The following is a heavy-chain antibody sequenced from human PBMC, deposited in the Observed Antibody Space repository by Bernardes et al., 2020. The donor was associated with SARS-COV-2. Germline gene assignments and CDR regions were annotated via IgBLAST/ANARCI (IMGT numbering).Heavy chain of an antibody. J-gene: IGHJ5*02. V-gene: IGHV2-5*02. Sequence: SGPTLVKPTQTLTLTCTVSGFSLSSNGMGVGWFRQPPGKALEWLSLIFWDDDMRYTPSLKSRLTITKDTSKNQVVLTVTNMDPMDTATYYCAHRRGKNLKRFDPWGQGTLVTVSS. CDR2: IFWDDDM. CDR3: AHRRGKNLKRFDP. CDR1: GFSLSSNGMG.